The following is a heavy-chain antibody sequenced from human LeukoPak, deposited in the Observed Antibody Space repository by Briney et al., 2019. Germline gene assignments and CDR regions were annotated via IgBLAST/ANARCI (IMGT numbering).Heavy chain of an antibody. CDR3: ARSHSVWTSFDY. D-gene: IGHD3/OR15-3a*01. J-gene: IGHJ4*02. V-gene: IGHV4-59*01. CDR2: IYYSGST. CDR1: GGSISSYY. Sequence: PSETLSLTCTVSGGSISSYYWSWIRQPPGKGPGWIGYIYYSGSTNYNPSLKSRVTISVDTSKNQFSLKLSSVTAADTAVYYCARSHSVWTSFDYWGQGTLVTVSS.